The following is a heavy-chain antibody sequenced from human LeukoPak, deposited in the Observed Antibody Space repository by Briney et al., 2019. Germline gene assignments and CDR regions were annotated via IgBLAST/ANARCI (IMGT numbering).Heavy chain of an antibody. CDR2: IYYSGST. CDR3: ARRAGYSSSWYDDY. D-gene: IGHD6-13*01. Sequence: SETLSLTCTVSGGSISSSSYYWGWIRQPPGKGLEWIGSIYYSGSTYYNPSLKSRVTISVGTSKNQFSLKLSSVTAADTAVYYCARRAGYSSSWYDDYWGQGTLVTVSS. J-gene: IGHJ4*02. V-gene: IGHV4-39*01. CDR1: GGSISSSSYY.